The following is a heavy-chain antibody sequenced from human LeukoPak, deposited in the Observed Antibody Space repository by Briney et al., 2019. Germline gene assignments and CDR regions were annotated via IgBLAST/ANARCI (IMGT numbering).Heavy chain of an antibody. J-gene: IGHJ4*02. D-gene: IGHD3-10*01. CDR3: ARSAGFGELSADY. CDR1: GFTFSHYA. CDR2: LSSSGNTT. V-gene: IGHV3-23*01. Sequence: PGGSLRLSCAASGFTFSHYAIYWVRQAPGKGLEWVSGLSSSGNTTYYADSVKGRFTISRDNSKNTLYLQMNSLRAEDTAVYYCARSAGFGELSADYWGQGTLVSVSS.